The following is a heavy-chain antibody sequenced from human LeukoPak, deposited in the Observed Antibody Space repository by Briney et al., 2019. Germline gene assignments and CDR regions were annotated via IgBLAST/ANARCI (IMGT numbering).Heavy chain of an antibody. CDR2: ISSSSSYI. D-gene: IGHD2-21*02. J-gene: IGHJ4*02. CDR1: GFTFSNYA. CDR3: ARDMVVTAIRSPFDY. Sequence: PGGSLRLSCAASGFTFSNYAMNWVRQAPGKGLEWVSSISSSSSYIYYADSVKGRFTISRDNAKNSLYLQMNSLRAEDTAVYYCARDMVVTAIRSPFDYWGQGTLVTVSS. V-gene: IGHV3-21*01.